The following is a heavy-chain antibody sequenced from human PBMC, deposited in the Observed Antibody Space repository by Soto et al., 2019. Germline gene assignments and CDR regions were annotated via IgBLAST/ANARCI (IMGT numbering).Heavy chain of an antibody. CDR2: ISAYNGNT. D-gene: IGHD3-9*01. V-gene: IGHV1-18*04. J-gene: IGHJ4*02. Sequence: ASVKVSCKASGYTFTSYGISWVRQAPGQGLEWMGWISAYNGNTNYAQKLQGRVTMTTDTSTSTAYMELRSLRSDDTAVYYCAGKTYYDILTGRYYFDYWGQGTLVTVSS. CDR1: GYTFTSYG. CDR3: AGKTYYDILTGRYYFDY.